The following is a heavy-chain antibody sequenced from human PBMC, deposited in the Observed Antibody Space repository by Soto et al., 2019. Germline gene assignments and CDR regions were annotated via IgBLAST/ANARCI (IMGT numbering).Heavy chain of an antibody. Sequence: GSGPTLVNPTQTLTLTCTFSGFSLSTSGMCVSWIRQPPGKALEWLALIDWDDDKYYSTSLKTRLTISKDTSKNQVVLTMTNMDPVDTATYYCARTRGYDILTGYYPLYYSGMDVWGQGTTVTVS. CDR1: GFSLSTSGMC. D-gene: IGHD3-9*01. V-gene: IGHV2-70*01. J-gene: IGHJ6*02. CDR2: IDWDDDK. CDR3: ARTRGYDILTGYYPLYYSGMDV.